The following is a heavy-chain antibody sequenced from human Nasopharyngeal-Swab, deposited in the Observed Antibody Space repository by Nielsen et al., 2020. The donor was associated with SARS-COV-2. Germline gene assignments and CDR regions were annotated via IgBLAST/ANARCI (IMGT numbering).Heavy chain of an antibody. V-gene: IGHV4-61*01. J-gene: IGHJ4*02. CDR3: ARDDTAMATGFDY. CDR2: IFHSGST. Sequence: SETLSLTCTVSGGSVSSGSYYWSWIRQPPGKGLEWIGYIFHSGSTNYNPSLKSRVTISVDTSKNQFSLRLSSVTAADTAVYYCARDDTAMATGFDYWGQGGLVTVSS. CDR1: GGSVSSGSYY. D-gene: IGHD5-18*01.